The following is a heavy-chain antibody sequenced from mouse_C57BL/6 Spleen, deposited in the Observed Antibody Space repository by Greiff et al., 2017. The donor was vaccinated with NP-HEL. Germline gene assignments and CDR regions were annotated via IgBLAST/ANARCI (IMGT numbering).Heavy chain of an antibody. CDR2: ISSGGDYI. V-gene: IGHV5-9-1*02. CDR1: GFTFSSYA. J-gene: IGHJ4*01. D-gene: IGHD1-1*02. Sequence: VQLKESGEGLVKPGGSLKLSCAASGFTFSSYAMSWVRQTPEKRLEWVAYISSGGDYIYYADTVKGRFTISRDNARNTLYLQMSSLKSEDTAMFYCTRAGGNRYYYAMDYWGQGTSVTVSS. CDR3: TRAGGNRYYYAMDY.